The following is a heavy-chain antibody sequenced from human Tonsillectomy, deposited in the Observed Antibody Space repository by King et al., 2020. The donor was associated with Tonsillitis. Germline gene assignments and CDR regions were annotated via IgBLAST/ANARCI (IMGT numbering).Heavy chain of an antibody. CDR2: IYYSGST. D-gene: IGHD2-2*01. CDR1: GGSISSYY. CDR3: ARDWVGYCSSTSCPSYYGMVV. V-gene: IGHV4-59*01. Sequence: VQLQESGPGLVKPSETLSLTCTVSGGSISSYYWSWIRQPPGKGLEWIGYIYYSGSTNYNPSLKSRVTISVDTSKNQFSLKLSSVTAADTAVYYCARDWVGYCSSTSCPSYYGMVVWGQGTTVTVSS. J-gene: IGHJ6*02.